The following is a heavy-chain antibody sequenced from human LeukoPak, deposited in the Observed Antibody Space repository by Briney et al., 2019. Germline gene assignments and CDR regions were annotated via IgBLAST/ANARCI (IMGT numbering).Heavy chain of an antibody. Sequence: SETLSLTCTVSGGSISSYYWSWIRQPPGKGLECIGYIYYSGSTNYNPSLKSRVTISVDTSKNQFSLKLSSVTAADTAVYYCARLIAAAAPDPYYYYYMDVWGKGTTVTVSS. CDR2: IYYSGST. CDR1: GGSISSYY. V-gene: IGHV4-59*01. J-gene: IGHJ6*03. CDR3: ARLIAAAAPDPYYYYYMDV. D-gene: IGHD6-13*01.